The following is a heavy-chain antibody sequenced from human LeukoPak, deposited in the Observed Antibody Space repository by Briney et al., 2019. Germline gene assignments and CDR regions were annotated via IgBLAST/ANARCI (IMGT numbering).Heavy chain of an antibody. Sequence: GASVKVSCKASGYTFTSYYMHWVRQAPGQGLEWMGGIIPIFGTANYAQKFQGRVTITADESTSTAYMELSSLRSEDTAVYYCARSRYYYDSSGYYLDWFDPWGQGTLVTVSS. CDR1: GYTFTSYY. J-gene: IGHJ5*02. D-gene: IGHD3-22*01. V-gene: IGHV1-69*13. CDR3: ARSRYYYDSSGYYLDWFDP. CDR2: IIPIFGTA.